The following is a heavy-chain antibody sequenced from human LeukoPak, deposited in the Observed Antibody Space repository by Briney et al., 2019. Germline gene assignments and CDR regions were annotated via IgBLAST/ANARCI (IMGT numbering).Heavy chain of an antibody. V-gene: IGHV3-23*01. CDR2: ISGSGGST. J-gene: IGHJ4*02. Sequence: GGSLRLSCAASGFTFSSYSMNWVRQAPGKGLEWVSAISGSGGSTYYGDSVKGRFTISRDNAKNSLYLQMNSLRAEDTAVYYCARGPIVGAARLDYWGQGTLVTASS. CDR1: GFTFSSYS. D-gene: IGHD1-26*01. CDR3: ARGPIVGAARLDY.